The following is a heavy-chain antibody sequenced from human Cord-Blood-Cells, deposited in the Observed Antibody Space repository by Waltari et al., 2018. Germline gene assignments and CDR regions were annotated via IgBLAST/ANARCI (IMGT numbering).Heavy chain of an antibody. CDR3: ARDSNSDY. CDR1: GNTFTASD. J-gene: IGHJ4*02. D-gene: IGHD4-4*01. V-gene: IGHV1-2*02. CDR2: INPNSGGT. Sequence: QVQLVPSGAAVTKPGASVKVPCQASGNTFTASDQHWVRQAPGQGLEWMVWINPNSGGTNYAQKFQGRVTMTRDTSISTAYMELSRLRSDDTAVYYCARDSNSDYWGQGTLVTVSS.